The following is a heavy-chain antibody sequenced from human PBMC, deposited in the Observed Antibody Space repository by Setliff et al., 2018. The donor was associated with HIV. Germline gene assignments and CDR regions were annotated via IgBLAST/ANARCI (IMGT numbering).Heavy chain of an antibody. D-gene: IGHD6-13*01. V-gene: IGHV4-34*01. Sequence: LSLTCAVYGGSFSGYYWSWIRQPPGKGLEWIGEINHSGSTNYNPSLKSRVTISVDTSKNQFSLKLSSVTAADTAVYYCAREGSSWYRYFDYWGQGTLVTVSS. J-gene: IGHJ4*02. CDR3: AREGSSWYRYFDY. CDR2: INHSGST. CDR1: GGSFSGYY.